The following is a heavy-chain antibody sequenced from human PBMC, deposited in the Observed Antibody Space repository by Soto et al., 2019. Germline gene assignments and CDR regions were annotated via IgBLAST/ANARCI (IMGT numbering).Heavy chain of an antibody. CDR2: ISAYDGNT. V-gene: IGHV1-18*01. Sequence: QVQLVQSGAEVKKPGASVKVSCKASGYTFTSYGISWVRQAPGQGLEWMGWISAYDGNTNYAQKLQGRVTMTTDTSTSTAYMELRSLRSDVTAVYYCPRLMVYAIVEGWFDPWGQGTLVTVSS. J-gene: IGHJ5*02. D-gene: IGHD2-8*01. CDR3: PRLMVYAIVEGWFDP. CDR1: GYTFTSYG.